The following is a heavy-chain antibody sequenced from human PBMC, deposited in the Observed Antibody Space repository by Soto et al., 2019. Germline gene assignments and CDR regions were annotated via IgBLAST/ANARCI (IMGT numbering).Heavy chain of an antibody. Sequence: ASVKVSCKASGYRFTDKYIHWVRQAPGQGLEWMGWINSDSGDRKYAQKFQGWVTMTRDTSISTAYMELSSLTSDDTALYYCARDSGSGWSLDYWGQGYLVTDSA. CDR2: INSDSGDR. V-gene: IGHV1-2*04. CDR1: GYRFTDKY. D-gene: IGHD6-19*01. J-gene: IGHJ4*02. CDR3: ARDSGSGWSLDY.